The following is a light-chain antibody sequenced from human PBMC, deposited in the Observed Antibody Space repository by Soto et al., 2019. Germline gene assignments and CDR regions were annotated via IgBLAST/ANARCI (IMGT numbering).Light chain of an antibody. J-gene: IGLJ2*01. CDR2: EVT. V-gene: IGLV2-8*01. CDR1: SSDVGGYHY. CDR3: SSYAGSNNLV. Sequence: QSALTQPRSVSGSPGQSVTISCTGTSSDVGGYHYVSWYQQHPGKAPKLMIHEVTKRPSGVPDRFSGSKSGNTASLTVSGLQGEDEADYYCSSYAGSNNLVFGGGTKVTVL.